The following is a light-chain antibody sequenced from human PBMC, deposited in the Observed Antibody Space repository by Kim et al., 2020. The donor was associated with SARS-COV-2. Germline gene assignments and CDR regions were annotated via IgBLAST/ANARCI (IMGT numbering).Light chain of an antibody. CDR3: AAWDDSLSEYV. J-gene: IGLJ1*01. V-gene: IGLV1-44*01. CDR2: NNN. Sequence: GQRVTSSFSGGSSNIGSNTVNWYQQVPGTAPKRLIYNNNQRPSGVPDRFSGSQSGTSASLAISGLQSEDEADYYCAAWDDSLSEYVFGTGTKVTVL. CDR1: SSNIGSNT.